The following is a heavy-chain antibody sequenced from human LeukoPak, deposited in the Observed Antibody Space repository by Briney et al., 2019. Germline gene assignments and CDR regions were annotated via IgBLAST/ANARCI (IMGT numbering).Heavy chain of an antibody. V-gene: IGHV4-4*07. J-gene: IGHJ4*02. CDR1: GGSISSYY. D-gene: IGHD3-22*01. CDR2: IYTSGST. Sequence: KPSETLSLTCTVSGGSISSYYWSWIRQPAGKGLEWIGRIYTSGSTNYNPSLKSRVTMSVDTSKNQFSLKLSSVTAADTVVYYCARGRYGVTMIVVVPRYYFDYWGQGTLVTVSS. CDR3: ARGRYGVTMIVVVPRYYFDY.